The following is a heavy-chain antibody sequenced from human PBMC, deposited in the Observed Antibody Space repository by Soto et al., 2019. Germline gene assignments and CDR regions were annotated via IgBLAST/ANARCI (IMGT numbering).Heavy chain of an antibody. D-gene: IGHD3-3*01. CDR3: VREGLPMYGVLTPSIDP. CDR1: GASITSADYS. V-gene: IGHV4-30-4*01. J-gene: IGHJ5*02. Sequence: QVQLHASGPGLVKPSQTLSLTCTVSGASITSADYSWNWIRQPPGKGLEWIGYIYHTGTTYYNPSLQSRVTISVDTSMNLCSLKLRSVTAADTAVYYCVREGLPMYGVLTPSIDPWGQGTLVIGSS. CDR2: IYHTGTT.